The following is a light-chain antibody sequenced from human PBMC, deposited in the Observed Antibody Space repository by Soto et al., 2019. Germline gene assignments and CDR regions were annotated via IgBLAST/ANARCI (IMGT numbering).Light chain of an antibody. J-gene: IGKJ5*01. CDR2: DAS. Sequence: DIVLTQSPATLSLSPGERATLSCRASQSVSSYLAWYQQKPGQAPRLLIYDASNRATGIPARFSGSGSGTDFTLTISSLEPEDFAVYYCLQRSNWPPITFGHGTRLEIK. CDR3: LQRSNWPPIT. CDR1: QSVSSY. V-gene: IGKV3-11*01.